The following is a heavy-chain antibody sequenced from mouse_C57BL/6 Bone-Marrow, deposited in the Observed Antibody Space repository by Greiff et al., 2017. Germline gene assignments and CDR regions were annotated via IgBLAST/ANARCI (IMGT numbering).Heavy chain of an antibody. CDR3: ASRYYAMDY. J-gene: IGHJ4*01. Sequence: QVQLQQPGAELVKPGASVKVSCKASGYTFTSYWMHWVKQRPGQGLEWIGRIHPSDSDTNYNQKFKGKATLPVDKSSSTAYMPLSSMTSADSAVYYCASRYYAMDYWGQGTSVTVSS. CDR2: IHPSDSDT. V-gene: IGHV1-74*01. CDR1: GYTFTSYW.